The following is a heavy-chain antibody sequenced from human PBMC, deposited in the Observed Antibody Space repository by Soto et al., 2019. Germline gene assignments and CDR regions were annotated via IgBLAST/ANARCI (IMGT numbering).Heavy chain of an antibody. CDR2: IYPGDSDT. D-gene: IGHD4-4*01. J-gene: IGHJ3*02. CDR1: GYTFTTYW. V-gene: IGHV5-51*01. Sequence: PGESLKISCKGSGYTFTTYWIGWVRQMPGKGLEWMGIIYPGDSDTRYSPSFQGQVTISADKSINTAYLQWSSLKASDTAMYYCARSMTTVTTDGAFDIWGQGTMVTVS. CDR3: ARSMTTVTTDGAFDI.